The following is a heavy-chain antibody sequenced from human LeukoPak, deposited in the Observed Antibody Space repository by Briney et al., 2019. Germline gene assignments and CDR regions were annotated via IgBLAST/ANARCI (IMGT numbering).Heavy chain of an antibody. J-gene: IGHJ3*02. Sequence: GASVKVSCKASGGTFSSYAISWARQAPGQGLEWMGGIIPIFGTANYAQKFQGRVTITTDESTSTAYMELSSLRSEDTAVYYCARERGNHAFDIWGQGTMVTVSS. D-gene: IGHD4-23*01. CDR3: ARERGNHAFDI. V-gene: IGHV1-69*05. CDR1: GGTFSSYA. CDR2: IIPIFGTA.